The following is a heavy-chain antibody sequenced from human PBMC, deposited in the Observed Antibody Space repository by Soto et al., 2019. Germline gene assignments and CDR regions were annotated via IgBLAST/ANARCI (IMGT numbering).Heavy chain of an antibody. J-gene: IGHJ5*02. CDR2: IKPTTGAT. D-gene: IGHD3-22*01. CDR1: EYTFTAQY. CDR3: AKGDSRSVSWFEP. Sequence: VASVKFSYNASEYTFTAQYLHWVRKAPGEGLEWMGWIKPTTGATRYAQNFQGSVTMTRDTPMSTAYLEVRSLRPDDTAVYYCAKGDSRSVSWFEPWGQGTLVNVSS. V-gene: IGHV1-2*02.